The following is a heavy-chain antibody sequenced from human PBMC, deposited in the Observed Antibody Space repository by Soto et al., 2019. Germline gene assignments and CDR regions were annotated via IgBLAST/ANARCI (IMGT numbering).Heavy chain of an antibody. V-gene: IGHV3-23*01. D-gene: IGHD5-18*01. Sequence: EVQLLESGGDLVQPGGSLRLSCSASGFTFSTYAMSWVRRAPGKGLEWVSAITGSGGNTYYADSVKGRFTISRDNSKNTLYLQMHSLRAEDTAGYYCAKVSRGYSLLFDYWGQRTLVTVSS. CDR1: GFTFSTYA. CDR3: AKVSRGYSLLFDY. CDR2: ITGSGGNT. J-gene: IGHJ4*02.